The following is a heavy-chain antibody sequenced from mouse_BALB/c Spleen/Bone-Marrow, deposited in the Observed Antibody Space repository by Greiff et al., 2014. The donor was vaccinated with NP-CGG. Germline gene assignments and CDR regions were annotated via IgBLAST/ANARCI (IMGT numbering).Heavy chain of an antibody. J-gene: IGHJ3*01. CDR1: GYTFTSYY. V-gene: IGHV1S81*02. Sequence: QVQLKQSXAELVKPGASVKXXCKASGYTFTSYYMYWVKQRPGQGLEWIGEINAXXXXXXXXXXXXXXAXLAVDKSSSTAYMQLSSLTSEDSAXXXXTRXXXXXXXXTLVTVSA. CDR2: INAXXXXX. CDR3: TRXXXX.